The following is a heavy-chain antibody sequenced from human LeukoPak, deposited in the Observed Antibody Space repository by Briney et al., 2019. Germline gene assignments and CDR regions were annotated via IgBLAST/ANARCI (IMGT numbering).Heavy chain of an antibody. CDR3: ARDVVRGVIRVYYYGMDV. CDR1: GFTFDDYA. V-gene: IGHV3-9*01. Sequence: GGSLRLSCAASGFTFDDYAMHWVRQAPGKGLEWVSGISWNSGSIGYADSVKGRFTISRDNAKNSLYLQMNSLRAEDTAVYYCARDVVRGVIRVYYYGMDVWGQGTTVTVSS. D-gene: IGHD3-10*01. CDR2: ISWNSGSI. J-gene: IGHJ6*02.